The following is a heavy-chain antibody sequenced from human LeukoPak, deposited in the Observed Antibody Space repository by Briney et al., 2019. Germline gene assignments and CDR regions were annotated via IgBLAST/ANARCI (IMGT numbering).Heavy chain of an antibody. Sequence: GGSLRLSCTASGFTFSSSEMNWVRQAPGKGLEWVSYISSLGTKIYYADSVKGRFTVSRDNAKNSLYLQMNSLTAEDTAIYYCARGRVTTGGDACDIWGHGTMVTVSS. CDR2: ISSLGTKI. CDR1: GFTFSSSE. CDR3: ARGRVTTGGDACDI. J-gene: IGHJ3*02. V-gene: IGHV3-48*03. D-gene: IGHD4-11*01.